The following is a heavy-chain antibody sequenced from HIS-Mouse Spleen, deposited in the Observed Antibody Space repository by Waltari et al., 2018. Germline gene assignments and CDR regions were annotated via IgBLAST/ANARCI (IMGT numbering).Heavy chain of an antibody. Sequence: HLQLQESGPGLVKPSETLSLTCTVSGGSISSSIYYWGWIRQPPGKGLEWIGCIYYSGSTYYNPSLKSRVTISVDTSKNQFSLKLSSVTAADTAVYYCAREIPYSSSWYDWYFDLWGRGTLVTVSS. D-gene: IGHD6-13*01. J-gene: IGHJ2*01. V-gene: IGHV4-39*07. CDR1: GGSISSSIYY. CDR2: IYYSGST. CDR3: AREIPYSSSWYDWYFDL.